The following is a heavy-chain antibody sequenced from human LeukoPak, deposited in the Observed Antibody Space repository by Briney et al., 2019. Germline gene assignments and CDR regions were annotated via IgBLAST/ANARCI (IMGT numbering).Heavy chain of an antibody. Sequence: GRSLSLSCAVCGFTFDDYAMQWVRQARGGGVEGVSGISWNSGSIGYADSVKGRFTISRDNAKNSLYLQMNSLRAEDTALYYCAKGVTVTAYYMDVWGKGTTVTVSS. CDR1: GFTFDDYA. CDR3: AKGVTVTAYYMDV. D-gene: IGHD4-11*01. V-gene: IGHV3-9*01. CDR2: ISWNSGSI. J-gene: IGHJ6*03.